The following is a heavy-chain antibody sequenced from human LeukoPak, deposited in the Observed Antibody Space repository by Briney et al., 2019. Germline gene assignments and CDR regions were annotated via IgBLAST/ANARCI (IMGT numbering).Heavy chain of an antibody. CDR3: AKDGFDYYDSSGYSYFHY. CDR1: GFTFSNHP. D-gene: IGHD3-22*01. CDR2: ISAGGGST. Sequence: GGSLRLSCAASGFTFSNHPMSWVRQAPGKGLQWVSDISAGGGSTYYADSVKRRFTISRDNSKNTLYLQMNSLRAEDTAVYYCAKDGFDYYDSSGYSYFHYWGQGTLVTVSS. V-gene: IGHV3-23*01. J-gene: IGHJ4*02.